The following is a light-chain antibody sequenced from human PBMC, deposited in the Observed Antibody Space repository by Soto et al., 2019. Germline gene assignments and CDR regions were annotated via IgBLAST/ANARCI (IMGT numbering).Light chain of an antibody. V-gene: IGKV3-15*01. CDR1: QSTSNN. CDR2: GAS. CDR3: QQYNNWPPIT. Sequence: ELVLTQSPGTLSLSPGDRATLSCRTTQSTSNNYLAWYQQKPGQAPRLLIYGASARATGIPARFSGSGSGTEFTLTISSLQSEDFAVYYCQQYNNWPPITFGQGTRLEI. J-gene: IGKJ5*01.